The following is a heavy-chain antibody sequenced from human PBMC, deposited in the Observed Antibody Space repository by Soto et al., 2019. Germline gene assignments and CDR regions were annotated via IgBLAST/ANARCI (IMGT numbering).Heavy chain of an antibody. CDR3: ARDGNFALSGYSFGFDF. CDR1: GYRFTTHY. CDR2: MNVDTGGT. D-gene: IGHD5-18*01. Sequence: ASVKVSCKASGYRFTTHYMHWVRQAPGEGLEWMGRMNVDTGGTTYAHKFQGRVTMTRDTSIRTAYLEVSSVKSDDTAMYYCARDGNFALSGYSFGFDFWGQGTLLTVYS. V-gene: IGHV1-2*06. J-gene: IGHJ4*02.